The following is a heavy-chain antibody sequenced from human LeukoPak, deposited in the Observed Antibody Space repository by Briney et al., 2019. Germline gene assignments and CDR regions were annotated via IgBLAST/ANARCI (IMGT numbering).Heavy chain of an antibody. V-gene: IGHV3-7*03. CDR1: GFTFSSHW. D-gene: IGHD1-26*01. CDR2: INQGEGEK. J-gene: IGHJ4*02. CDR3: ARGRFIAGTTAYYFDY. Sequence: PGGSLRLSCVDSGFTFSSHWMSWVRQAPGKGLEWVANINQGEGEKYYVDSVKGQFTISRDNAKKSLFLQMNSLRAEDTAVYYCARGRFIAGTTAYYFDYWGQGTLVTVSS.